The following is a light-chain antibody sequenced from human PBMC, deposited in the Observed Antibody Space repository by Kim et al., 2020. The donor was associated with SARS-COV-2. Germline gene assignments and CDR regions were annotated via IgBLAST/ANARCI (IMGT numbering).Light chain of an antibody. V-gene: IGKV3-20*01. CDR1: QSLSAGN. Sequence: SPWARASLPCRAGQSLSAGNLPWYRQKPGPAPRLLMYGAFTRANGSPDRWRGSEDGTNFILPINRLEPADSVIYYWHHLSYTPYYSFGQGTKLEI. CDR3: HHLSYTPYYS. J-gene: IGKJ2*03. CDR2: GAF.